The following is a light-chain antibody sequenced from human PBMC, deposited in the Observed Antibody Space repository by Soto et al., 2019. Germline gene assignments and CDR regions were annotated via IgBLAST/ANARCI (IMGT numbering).Light chain of an antibody. CDR3: QQYGSSLRK. J-gene: IGKJ1*01. V-gene: IGKV3-20*01. Sequence: EIVMTQSPATLSVSPGERATLSCRASQSVSSNYLAWYQQKPGQAPRLLIYGASSRATGIPDRFSGSGSGTDFTLTISRLEPEDFAVYYCQQYGSSLRKCGQGTKGDIK. CDR2: GAS. CDR1: QSVSSNY.